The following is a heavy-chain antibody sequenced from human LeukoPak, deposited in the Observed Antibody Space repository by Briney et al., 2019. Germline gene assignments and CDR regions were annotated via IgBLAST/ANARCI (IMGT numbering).Heavy chain of an antibody. J-gene: IGHJ4*02. D-gene: IGHD4-23*01. Sequence: GGSLRLSCAVSGFTFSNAWMNWVRQAPAKGLEWVSITVAGYSETHYADSVRGRFTISRDDSSNTLSLEMNSLRADDTGTYYCVKDFCRGGNCPFPFFDSWGQGTVVTVSS. V-gene: IGHV3-23*01. CDR2: TVAGYSET. CDR3: VKDFCRGGNCPFPFFDS. CDR1: GFTFSNAW.